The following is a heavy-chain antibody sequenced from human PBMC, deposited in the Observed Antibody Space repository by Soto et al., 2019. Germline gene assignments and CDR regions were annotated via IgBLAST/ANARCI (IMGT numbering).Heavy chain of an antibody. CDR2: VYHSGST. CDR3: ATLPPRIVVTVLPIPT. D-gene: IGHD2-21*01. CDR1: GGSISSTQW. Sequence: QVYLHQSGPGLVMPSGTMSLTCAVSGGSISSTQWCTWVRQTPGKGLEWIGEVYHSGSTSYNPSLKSRVTISVDKSNNQFSLTLTSVTAADTAVYYCATLPPRIVVTVLPIPTWGQGTLVSVSS. V-gene: IGHV4-4*02. J-gene: IGHJ5*02.